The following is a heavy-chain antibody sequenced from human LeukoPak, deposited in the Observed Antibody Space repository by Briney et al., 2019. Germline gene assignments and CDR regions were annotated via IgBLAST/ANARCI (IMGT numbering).Heavy chain of an antibody. V-gene: IGHV3-30*04. J-gene: IGHJ5*02. CDR3: ARGGRYCSGGSCYLNWFDP. CDR1: GFTFGSYA. Sequence: GGSLRLSCAASGFTFGSYAMHWVRQAPGKGLEWVAVISYDGSNKYYADSVKGRFTISRDNSKNTLYLQMNSLRAEDTAVYYCARGGRYCSGGSCYLNWFDPWGQGTLVTVSS. D-gene: IGHD2-15*01. CDR2: ISYDGSNK.